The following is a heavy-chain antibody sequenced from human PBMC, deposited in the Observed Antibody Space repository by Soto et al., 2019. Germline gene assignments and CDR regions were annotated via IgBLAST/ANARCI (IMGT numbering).Heavy chain of an antibody. Sequence: PSETLSLTCTVSGGSISSGDYSWSWIRQPPGQGLEWIGYIYNSGNTYYNPSLMSRVTISVDRSQNHFSLKLTSVTAADTAVYYCARGSDGVWNWFDPWGQGTQVTVS. CDR1: GGSISSGDYS. CDR3: ARGSDGVWNWFDP. D-gene: IGHD2-21*02. CDR2: IYNSGNT. J-gene: IGHJ5*02. V-gene: IGHV4-30-2*01.